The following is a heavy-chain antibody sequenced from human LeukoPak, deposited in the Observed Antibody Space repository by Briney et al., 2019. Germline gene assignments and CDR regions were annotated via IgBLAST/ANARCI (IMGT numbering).Heavy chain of an antibody. D-gene: IGHD3-22*01. J-gene: IGHJ4*02. Sequence: PSETLSLTCTVSGGSISSYYWSWIRQPPGKGLEWIGYIYYSGSTNYNPSLKSRVTISVDTSKDQFSLKLSSVTAADTAVYYCARGIGETYYYDSSGNLFDYWGQGTLVTVSS. CDR3: ARGIGETYYYDSSGNLFDY. CDR2: IYYSGST. CDR1: GGSISSYY. V-gene: IGHV4-59*01.